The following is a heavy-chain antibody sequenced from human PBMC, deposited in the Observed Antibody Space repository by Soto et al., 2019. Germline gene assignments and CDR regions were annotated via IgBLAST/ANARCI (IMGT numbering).Heavy chain of an antibody. CDR2: IWYDGSNK. D-gene: IGHD4-4*01. J-gene: IGHJ6*03. V-gene: IGHV3-33*01. Sequence: GGSLRLSCAASGFTFNNHGMHWVRQAPGKGLEWVAVIWYDGSNKYYADSVKGRFTISRDNSKNTLYLQMNSLRAEDTAVYYCARPTTPYYYYYMDVWGKGTTVTVS. CDR1: GFTFNNHG. CDR3: ARPTTPYYYYYMDV.